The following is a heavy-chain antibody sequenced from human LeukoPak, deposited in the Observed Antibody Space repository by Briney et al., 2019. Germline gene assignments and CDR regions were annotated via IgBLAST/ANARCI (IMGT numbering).Heavy chain of an antibody. Sequence: GGSLRLSCAASGFTFSNYWMHWVRQAPGKGLVWVSRINSDGINTSYADSVKGRFTISRDNFKNTLYLQMNSLRAEDTAVYYCAKDGGVWFGESNDYWGQGTLVTVSS. CDR1: GFTFSNYW. D-gene: IGHD3-10*01. CDR3: AKDGGVWFGESNDY. CDR2: INSDGINT. V-gene: IGHV3-74*01. J-gene: IGHJ4*02.